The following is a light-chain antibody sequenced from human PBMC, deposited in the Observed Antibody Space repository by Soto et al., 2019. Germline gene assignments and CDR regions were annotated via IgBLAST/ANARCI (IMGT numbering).Light chain of an antibody. J-gene: IGLJ1*01. V-gene: IGLV2-23*01. CDR1: DVGTYGV. Sequence: SALTQPASVSGSPGQSITISCSDVGTYGVVSWYQQHPGKVPKLMIYDGTQRPSAVSDRFSGSKSANTASLTISGLQAEDEADYYCSLDAGPNTYVFGTGTKVTVL. CDR3: SLDAGPNTYV. CDR2: DGT.